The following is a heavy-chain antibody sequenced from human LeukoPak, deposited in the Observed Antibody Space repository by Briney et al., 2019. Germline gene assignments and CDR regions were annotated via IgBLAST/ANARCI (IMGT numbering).Heavy chain of an antibody. Sequence: SETLPLTCTVSGGSISSYYWSWIRQPPGKGLEWIGYIYYSGSTNYNPSLKSRVTISVDTSKNQFSLKLSSVTAADTAVYYCAREPGTAMVGYYFDYWGQGTLVTVSS. CDR1: GGSISSYY. CDR2: IYYSGST. CDR3: AREPGTAMVGYYFDY. D-gene: IGHD5-18*01. J-gene: IGHJ4*02. V-gene: IGHV4-59*12.